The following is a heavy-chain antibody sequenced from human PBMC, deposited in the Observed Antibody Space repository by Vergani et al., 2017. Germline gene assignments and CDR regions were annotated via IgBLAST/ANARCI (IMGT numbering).Heavy chain of an antibody. Sequence: EVQLVESGGGLVPPGGSLRLSCEVSGFLFNTYPMNWVRQSPGKGLEWVSSITSTGATINYADSVKGRFTISRDNAKKFLYLQMNNLRAEDTALYYCASRVSAGGGLDTWGQGTLVTVS. J-gene: IGHJ5*02. CDR2: ITSTGATI. CDR3: ASRVSAGGGLDT. CDR1: GFLFNTYP. V-gene: IGHV3-48*03. D-gene: IGHD2-15*01.